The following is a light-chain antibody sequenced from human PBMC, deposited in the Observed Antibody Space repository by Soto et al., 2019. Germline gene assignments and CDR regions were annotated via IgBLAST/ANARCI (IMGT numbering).Light chain of an antibody. CDR1: SREFGGYNY. Sequence: QSVLTQPASVSGSPGQSITISCTGTSREFGGYNYVSWYQQHPGKAPELMIYDVSNRPSGVSNRFSGSKSGNTASLTISGLQAEDEADYYCSSYAGSSTHWVFGTGTKVTVL. J-gene: IGLJ1*01. CDR2: DVS. CDR3: SSYAGSSTHWV. V-gene: IGLV2-14*01.